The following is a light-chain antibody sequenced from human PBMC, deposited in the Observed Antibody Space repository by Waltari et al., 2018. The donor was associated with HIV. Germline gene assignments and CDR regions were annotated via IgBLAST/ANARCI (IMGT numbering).Light chain of an antibody. CDR2: GHN. CDR1: FSNLGANT. CDR3: SAWDDSLRATV. Sequence: QSVMSHPPSASGTPGQTVTISCSGRFSNLGANTVNWYQQIPGTAPRLLIYGHNQRPSGVPDRFSGSSSGTSASLTIGGLQSEDDADYYCSAWDDSLRATVFGTGTRVTVL. V-gene: IGLV1-44*01. J-gene: IGLJ1*01.